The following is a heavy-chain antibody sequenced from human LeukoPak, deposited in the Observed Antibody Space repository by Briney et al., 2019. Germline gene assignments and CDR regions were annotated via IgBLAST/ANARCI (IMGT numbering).Heavy chain of an antibody. J-gene: IGHJ5*02. CDR2: ISNSGDST. Sequence: PGGSLRLPCAASGFSFSSHAMSWVRQAPGKGLEWVSAISNSGDSTYYADSVKGRFTISRDNSKNTLYLQMNSLRADDTAVYYCAKDYGSYLGGSWGQGILVTVSS. CDR3: AKDYGSYLGGS. CDR1: GFSFSSHA. D-gene: IGHD1-26*01. V-gene: IGHV3-23*01.